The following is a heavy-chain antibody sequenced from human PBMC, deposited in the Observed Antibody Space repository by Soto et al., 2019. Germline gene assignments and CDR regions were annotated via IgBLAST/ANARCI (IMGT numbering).Heavy chain of an antibody. Sequence: SETLSLTCTVSGDSINSYYWSWIRQPTGKGLEWIGRIYFSGSTNYNPSLKSRVTISVDTSKNQFSLKLSSVTAADTAVYYRARVNFWSGYYSVDWFDPWGQGTLVTVSS. CDR3: ARVNFWSGYYSVDWFDP. D-gene: IGHD3-3*01. V-gene: IGHV4-4*07. CDR1: GDSINSYY. CDR2: IYFSGST. J-gene: IGHJ5*02.